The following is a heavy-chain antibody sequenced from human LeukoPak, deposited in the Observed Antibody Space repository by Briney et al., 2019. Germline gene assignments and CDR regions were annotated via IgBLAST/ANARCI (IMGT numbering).Heavy chain of an antibody. J-gene: IGHJ4*02. D-gene: IGHD5-12*01. Sequence: PGGSLRLSCAASGFTVSSKYMSWVRQAPGKGLEWVSVIFSGGGTYYADSVKGRFTISRDNSKNTLYLQMNSLRAEDTAVYYCAKIHIGTSEVPVDYWGRGTLVTVSS. CDR3: AKIHIGTSEVPVDY. V-gene: IGHV3-53*05. CDR2: IFSGGGT. CDR1: GFTVSSKY.